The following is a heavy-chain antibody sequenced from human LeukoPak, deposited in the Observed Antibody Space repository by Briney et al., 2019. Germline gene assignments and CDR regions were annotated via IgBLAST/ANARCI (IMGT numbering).Heavy chain of an antibody. J-gene: IGHJ4*02. Sequence: SETLSLTCTVSGDSISPYYCNWIRQPAGKGLEWIGRIFTSGTTNYNPSLKSRVTVSADTSKNQLSLKLSSVTAADTAVYYCARGSPYSSSWFDFWGQGNLVTVSS. CDR1: GDSISPYY. CDR2: IFTSGTT. CDR3: ARGSPYSSSWFDF. V-gene: IGHV4-4*07. D-gene: IGHD6-13*01.